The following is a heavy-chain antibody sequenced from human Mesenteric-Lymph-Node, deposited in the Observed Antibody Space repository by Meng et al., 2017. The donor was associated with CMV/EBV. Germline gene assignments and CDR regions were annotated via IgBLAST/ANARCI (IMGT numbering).Heavy chain of an antibody. Sequence: ESLKISCAASGFTFSSYWMHWVRQAPGKGLEWVGYIFYSGSANYNSSLRSRATISTDTSENQFSLKLSSVSAADTAVYFCARGRGGISGSYFFDDWGQGTLVTVSS. CDR2: IFYSGSA. V-gene: IGHV4-59*01. D-gene: IGHD1-26*01. J-gene: IGHJ4*02. CDR1: GFTFSSYW. CDR3: ARGRGGISGSYFFDD.